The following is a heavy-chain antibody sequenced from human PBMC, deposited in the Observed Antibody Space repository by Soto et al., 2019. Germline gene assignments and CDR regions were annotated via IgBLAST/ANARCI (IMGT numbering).Heavy chain of an antibody. CDR1: GFTFSSYG. Sequence: VQLVESGGGVVQPGRSLRLSCAASGFTFSSYGMHWVRQAPGKGLEWVAVISYDGSNKYYADSVKGRFTISRDNSKNTLYLQMNSLRAEDTAVYYCAKAAVAVTRGWFDPWGQGTLVTVSS. CDR3: AKAAVAVTRGWFDP. CDR2: ISYDGSNK. V-gene: IGHV3-30*18. J-gene: IGHJ5*02. D-gene: IGHD6-19*01.